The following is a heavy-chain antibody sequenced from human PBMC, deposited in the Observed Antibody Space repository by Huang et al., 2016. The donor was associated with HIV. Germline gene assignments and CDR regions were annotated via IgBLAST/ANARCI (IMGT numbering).Heavy chain of an antibody. CDR2: VYQGWRT. CDR1: GDFISSTNYY. D-gene: IGHD6-13*01. J-gene: IGHJ4*02. CDR3: ASQHIGAAATWF. Sequence: QLQLQESGPGQVKPSETLSLTCTVSGDFISSTNYYWGWIRQSPGKGLEWVGSVYQGWRTNYNPSRKGRVTLSVDTSRNQFSLRLNSVTAADTAVYYCASQHIGAAATWFWGRGTQVAVSS. V-gene: IGHV4-39*01.